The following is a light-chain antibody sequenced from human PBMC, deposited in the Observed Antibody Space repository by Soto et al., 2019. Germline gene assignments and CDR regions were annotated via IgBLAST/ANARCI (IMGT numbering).Light chain of an antibody. CDR3: RQALQAPGT. J-gene: IGKJ2*02. CDR1: QSLLYINGYDY. V-gene: IGKV2-28*01. CDR2: LAS. Sequence: VMTQSPLSLPVNPGEPASISCRSSQSLLYINGYDYLDWYLQKPGQSPQLLNYLASNRASGVPDRFSGSGSGTDFTLKISRVEAEDVGVYYCRQALQAPGTFGQGTKLEIK.